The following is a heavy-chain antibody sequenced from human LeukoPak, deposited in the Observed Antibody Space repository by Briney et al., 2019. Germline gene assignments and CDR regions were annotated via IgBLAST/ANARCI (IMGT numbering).Heavy chain of an antibody. J-gene: IGHJ4*02. D-gene: IGHD3-22*01. CDR1: GGSINSYY. CDR2: IYYGGST. CDR3: ARDTSGYRRGSFDY. V-gene: IGHV4-59*01. Sequence: SETLSLTCTVSGGSINSYYWSWLRQPPGKGLEWVGYIYYGGSTNYNPSLKSRVTISLDTPNNQYSLKLSSVTAADTAVYYCARDTSGYRRGSFDYWGQGTLVTVSS.